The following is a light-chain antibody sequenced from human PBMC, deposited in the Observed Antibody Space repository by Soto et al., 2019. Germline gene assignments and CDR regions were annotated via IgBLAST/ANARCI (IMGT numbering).Light chain of an antibody. CDR1: RSLSSSY. J-gene: IGKJ2*01. CDR2: AAS. V-gene: IGKV3-20*01. Sequence: EIVLTQSPGTLSLSPGERATLSCRASRSLSSSYVVWYQQKPGQAPRLLIYAASRRATGITDRFSGSGSATEYTLTISRLEPEDFAVYYCQPHGTFGQGTKVEIK. CDR3: QPHGT.